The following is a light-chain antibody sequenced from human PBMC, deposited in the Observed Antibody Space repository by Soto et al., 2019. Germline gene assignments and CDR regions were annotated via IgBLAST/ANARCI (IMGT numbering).Light chain of an antibody. J-gene: IGKJ1*01. Sequence: EIVMTQSPATLAVSPGERATLSCRASQGVSSNLAWYQQKPGQAPRLLIYDASNRATGIPARFSGSGSGTDFTLTISSLEPEDFAVYYCQQRSNWPHTWTFGQGTKVDIK. V-gene: IGKV3-11*01. CDR1: QGVSSN. CDR2: DAS. CDR3: QQRSNWPHTWT.